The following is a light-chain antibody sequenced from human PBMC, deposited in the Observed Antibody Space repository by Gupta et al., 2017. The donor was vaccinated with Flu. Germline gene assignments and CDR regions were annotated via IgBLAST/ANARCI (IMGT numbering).Light chain of an antibody. V-gene: IGKV1-39*01. J-gene: IGKJ1*01. CDR2: AAS. CDR3: QQSYSTPT. Sequence: DIKLTQSPSSLSASVGDRVTITCRASQSISSYLNWYQQKPGKAPKLLIYAASSLQSGVPSRFSGSGSGTEFTLTISSLQPEDFATYYCQQSYSTPTFGQGTKVEIK. CDR1: QSISSY.